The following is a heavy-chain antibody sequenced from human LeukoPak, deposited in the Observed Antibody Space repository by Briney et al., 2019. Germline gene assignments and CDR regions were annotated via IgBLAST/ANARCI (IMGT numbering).Heavy chain of an antibody. CDR3: ARDRYYGSGFNGGYGMDV. Sequence: SSVKVSCKASGGTFNSYAISWVRQAPGQGLEWMGGVIPILGTANYAQQFQGRVTITADESTSTAYMELSCLRSEDTAVYYCARDRYYGSGFNGGYGMDVWGKGTTVTVSS. CDR1: GGTFNSYA. D-gene: IGHD3-10*01. J-gene: IGHJ6*04. CDR2: VIPILGTA. V-gene: IGHV1-69*13.